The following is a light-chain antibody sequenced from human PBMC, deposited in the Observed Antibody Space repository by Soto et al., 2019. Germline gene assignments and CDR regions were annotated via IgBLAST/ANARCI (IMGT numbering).Light chain of an antibody. CDR3: AAWDDSMSGHVA. Sequence: QSVLTQPPSASGTPGQRVTISCSGSSSKIGNTYVYWYQHLPVTAPKLLIYRNTQRPSGVPDRFSGSKSGTSASLAISGLRSEDEADYYGAAWDDSMSGHVAFGGGTKVTVL. CDR2: RNT. CDR1: SSKIGNTY. J-gene: IGLJ2*01. V-gene: IGLV1-47*01.